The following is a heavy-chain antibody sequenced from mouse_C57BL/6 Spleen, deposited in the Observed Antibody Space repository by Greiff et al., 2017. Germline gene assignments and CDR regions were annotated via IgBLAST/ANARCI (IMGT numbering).Heavy chain of an antibody. Sequence: QVHVKQSGAELVRPGASVTLSCKASGYTFTDYEMHWVKQTPVHGLEWIGAIDPETGGTAYNQKFKGTAILTADKSSSTAYMELRSLTSEDSAVYYCTRKKGGLDYWGQGTTLTVSS. V-gene: IGHV1-15*01. CDR2: IDPETGGT. CDR1: GYTFTDYE. CDR3: TRKKGGLDY. J-gene: IGHJ2*01.